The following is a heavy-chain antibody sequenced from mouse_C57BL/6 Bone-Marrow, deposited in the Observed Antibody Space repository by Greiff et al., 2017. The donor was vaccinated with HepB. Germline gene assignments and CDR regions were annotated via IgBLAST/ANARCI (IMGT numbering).Heavy chain of an antibody. Sequence: VQLQQSGAELARPGASVKLSCKASGYTFTSYGISWVKQRTGQGLEWIGEIYPRSGNTYYNEKFRGKATLTADKSSSTAYMELRSLTSEDSAVYFCARNDYDYAMDYWGQGTSVTVSS. CDR3: ARNDYDYAMDY. J-gene: IGHJ4*01. V-gene: IGHV1-81*01. CDR1: GYTFTSYG. D-gene: IGHD2-4*01. CDR2: IYPRSGNT.